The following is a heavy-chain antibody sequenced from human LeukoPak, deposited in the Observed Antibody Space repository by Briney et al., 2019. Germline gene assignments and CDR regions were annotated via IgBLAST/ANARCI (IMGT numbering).Heavy chain of an antibody. D-gene: IGHD5-12*01. CDR2: IKQDGSEQ. CDR3: ARGRYSGNDYYLDY. CDR1: EFTFSSYS. Sequence: GSLRLSCAASEFTFSSYSMNWVRQAPGRGLEWVANIKQDGSEQYYVDSVKGRFTIARDNAKNSVYLQMNSLRAEDTAVYHCARGRYSGNDYYLDYWGQGTLVIVSS. V-gene: IGHV3-7*01. J-gene: IGHJ4*02.